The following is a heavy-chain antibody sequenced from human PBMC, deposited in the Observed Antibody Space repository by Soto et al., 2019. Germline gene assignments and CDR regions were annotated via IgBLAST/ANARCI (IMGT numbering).Heavy chain of an antibody. V-gene: IGHV4-59*01. J-gene: IGHJ4*01. CDR3: VAGPDRAKSAY. CDR2: GLRPDYT. CDR1: GGSINGYY. Sequence: QVQLQESGPGLVKPSETLSLTCTVSGGSINGYYWSWTRQPPGKGLECLAYGLRPDYTGYNPSLRNRVTISSDTSKNQFSLRLISVTAADTAVYYCVAGPDRAKSAYWGQGTLVTVSS.